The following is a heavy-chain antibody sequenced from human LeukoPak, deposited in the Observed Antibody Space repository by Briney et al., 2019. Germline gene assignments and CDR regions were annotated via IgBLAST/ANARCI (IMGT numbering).Heavy chain of an antibody. CDR2: INHSGST. CDR3: ARGLSNQLLPGYGMDV. J-gene: IGHJ6*02. Sequence: SETLSLTCAVYGGSFSGYYWSWIRQPPGKGLEWIGEINHSGSTNYNPSLKSRVTILVDTSKNQFSLKLSSVTAADTAVYYCARGLSNQLLPGYGMDVWGQGTTVTVSS. D-gene: IGHD2-2*01. V-gene: IGHV4-34*01. CDR1: GGSFSGYY.